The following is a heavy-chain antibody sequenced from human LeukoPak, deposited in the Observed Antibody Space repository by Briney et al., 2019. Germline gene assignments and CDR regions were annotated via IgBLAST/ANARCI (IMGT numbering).Heavy chain of an antibody. CDR2: MNPNSGNT. J-gene: IGHJ4*02. V-gene: IGHV1-8*01. CDR3: ARCPRSNTVSIDY. Sequence: ASVKVSCKASGYTFTSYDINWVRQATGQGLEWMGWMNPNSGNTGYAQKFQGRVTMTRNTSISTAYMELSSLRSEDTAVYYCARCPRSNTVSIDYWGQGTLVTVSS. D-gene: IGHD4-17*01. CDR1: GYTFTSYD.